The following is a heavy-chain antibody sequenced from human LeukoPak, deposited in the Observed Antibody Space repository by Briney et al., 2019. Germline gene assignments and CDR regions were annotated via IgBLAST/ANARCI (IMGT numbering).Heavy chain of an antibody. V-gene: IGHV3-23*01. CDR1: GFTFSSYG. CDR2: ISGSGGST. CDR3: ARGAIIDY. Sequence: GGSLRLSCAASGFTFSSYGMSWVRQAPGKGLEWVSAISGSGGSTYYADSVKGRFTISRDNAKNSLYLQMNSLRVEDTAVYYCARGAIIDYWGQGTLVTVSS. J-gene: IGHJ4*02.